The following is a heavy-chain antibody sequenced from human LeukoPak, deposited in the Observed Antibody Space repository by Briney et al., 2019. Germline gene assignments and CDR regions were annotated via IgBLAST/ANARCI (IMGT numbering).Heavy chain of an antibody. D-gene: IGHD3-10*01. CDR3: ASMVRGVNDFYY. J-gene: IGHJ4*02. V-gene: IGHV1-3*01. CDR2: INAGNGNT. CDR1: GYTFTSYA. Sequence: ASVKVSCKASGYTFTSYAMHWVRQAPGQRLEWMGWINAGNGNTKYSQKFQGRVTITRDTSASTAYMELSSLRSEDTAVYYCASMVRGVNDFYYWGQGTLVTVSS.